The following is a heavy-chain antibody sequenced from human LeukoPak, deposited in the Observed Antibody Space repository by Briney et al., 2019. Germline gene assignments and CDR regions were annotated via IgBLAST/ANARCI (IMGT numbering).Heavy chain of an antibody. CDR2: ISYDGSNK. V-gene: IGHV3-30*18. CDR3: AKDFGLGSSYN. CDR1: GFTFSSYG. J-gene: IGHJ4*02. Sequence: GGSLRLSCAASGFTFSSYGMHWVRQAPGKGLEWVAVISYDGSNKYYADSVKGRFTISRDNSKNTLYLQMNSLRAEDTAVYYCAKDFGLGSSYNWGQGALVTVSS. D-gene: IGHD6-13*01.